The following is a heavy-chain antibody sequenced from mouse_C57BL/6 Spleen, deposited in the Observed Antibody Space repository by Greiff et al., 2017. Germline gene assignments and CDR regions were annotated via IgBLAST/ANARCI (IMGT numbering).Heavy chain of an antibody. J-gene: IGHJ2*01. CDR1: GYTFTSYT. V-gene: IGHV1-4*01. Sequence: VQLQQSGAELARPGASVKMSCKASGYTFTSYTMHWVKQRPGQGLGWIGYINPSSGYTKYNQKFKDKATLTADKSSSTAYMQLSSLTSEDSAVYYCANREYFDYGGQGTTLTVSS. CDR3: ANREYFDY. CDR2: INPSSGYT.